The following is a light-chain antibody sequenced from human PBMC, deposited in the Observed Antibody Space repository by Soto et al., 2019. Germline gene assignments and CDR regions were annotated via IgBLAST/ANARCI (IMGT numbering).Light chain of an antibody. J-gene: IGKJ1*01. CDR1: QSVSSY. Sequence: EILMTQSPATLSVSPGQRATMSCRASQSVSSYLAWYQQKPGQPPRLLIDGASTRATGIPARFSGSGSGTEFTLTISSLQSEDFAVYYCQQYNNWPRTFGQGTKVDIK. CDR2: GAS. CDR3: QQYNNWPRT. V-gene: IGKV3-15*01.